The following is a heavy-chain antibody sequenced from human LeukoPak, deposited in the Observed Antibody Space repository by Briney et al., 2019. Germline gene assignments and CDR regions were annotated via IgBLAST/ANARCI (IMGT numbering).Heavy chain of an antibody. CDR3: ARSLLSERYYFDS. Sequence: SETLSLTCTVSGGSVSSYYWTWIRQPSGKGLEWIGYIYYSGSTNYNPSLKSRVTISVDTSKNQFSLKLSSVTAADTAVYYCARSLLSERYYFDSWGQGTLVTVSS. V-gene: IGHV4-59*02. D-gene: IGHD2-15*01. CDR2: IYYSGST. CDR1: GGSVSSYY. J-gene: IGHJ4*02.